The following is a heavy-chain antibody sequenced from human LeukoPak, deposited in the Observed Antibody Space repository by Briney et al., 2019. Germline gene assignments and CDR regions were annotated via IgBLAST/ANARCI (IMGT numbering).Heavy chain of an antibody. CDR1: GFTFSTYA. D-gene: IGHD2-2*01. CDR3: AKDGRGGDCTSASCTNWFGP. CDR2: IGGSGGVT. J-gene: IGHJ5*02. Sequence: PGGSLRLSCAASGFTFSTYALTWVRQAPGKGLEWVSTIGGSGGVTYYADSVKGRFTISRDNSKNTLYLQMNSLRAEDTAVYYCAKDGRGGDCTSASCTNWFGPWGQGTLVTVFS. V-gene: IGHV3-23*01.